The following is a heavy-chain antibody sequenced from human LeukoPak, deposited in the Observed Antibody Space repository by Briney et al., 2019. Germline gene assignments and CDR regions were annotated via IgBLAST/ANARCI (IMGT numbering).Heavy chain of an antibody. CDR2: IYYSGST. CDR3: ANRGSPMVRGAIDY. CDR1: GGSISSSSYY. V-gene: IGHV4-39*07. Sequence: PSETLSLTCTVSGGSISSSSYYWGWIRQPPGKGLEWIGSIYYSGSTYYNPSLKSRVTISVDTSKNQFSLKLSSVTAADTAVYYCANRGSPMVRGAIDYWGQGTLVTVSS. D-gene: IGHD3-10*01. J-gene: IGHJ4*02.